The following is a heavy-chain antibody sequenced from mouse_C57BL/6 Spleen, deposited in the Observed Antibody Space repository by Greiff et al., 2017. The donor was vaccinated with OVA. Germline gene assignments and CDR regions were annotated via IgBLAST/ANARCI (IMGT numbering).Heavy chain of an antibody. V-gene: IGHV1-82*01. J-gene: IGHJ1*03. CDR2: IYPGDGDT. CDR1: GYAFSSSW. D-gene: IGHD1-2*01. Sequence: VKLQESGPELVKPGASVKISCKASGYAFSSSWMNWVKQRPGKGLEWIGRIYPGDGDTNYNGKFKGKATLTADKSSSTAYMQLSSLTSEDSAVYFCARDYGKGYFDVWGTGTTVTVSS. CDR3: ARDYGKGYFDV.